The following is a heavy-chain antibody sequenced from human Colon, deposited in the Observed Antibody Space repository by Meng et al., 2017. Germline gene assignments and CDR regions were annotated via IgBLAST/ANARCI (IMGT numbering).Heavy chain of an antibody. CDR1: GYTFTGYY. V-gene: IGHV1-2*02. Sequence: ASVKVSCTASGYTFTGYYMHWVRQALGQGLEWMGWINPNSGGTNYAQKFQGRVTMTRDTSISTAYMELSRLRSDDTAVYYCARGSSGWFPFDYWGQGTLVTVSS. J-gene: IGHJ4*02. D-gene: IGHD6-19*01. CDR3: ARGSSGWFPFDY. CDR2: INPNSGGT.